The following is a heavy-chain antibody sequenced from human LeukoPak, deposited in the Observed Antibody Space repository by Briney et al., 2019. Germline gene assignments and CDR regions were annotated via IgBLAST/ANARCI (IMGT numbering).Heavy chain of an antibody. CDR1: GFTVSSNY. D-gene: IGHD6-13*01. J-gene: IGHJ6*02. Sequence: GGSVRLSCAASGFTVSSNYMSWVRQAPGKGLEWVSVIYSGGSTYYADSVKGRFTISRDNSKNTLYLQMNSLRAEDTAVYYCARVPGIAQLYGMDVWGQGTTVTVSS. V-gene: IGHV3-66*01. CDR3: ARVPGIAQLYGMDV. CDR2: IYSGGST.